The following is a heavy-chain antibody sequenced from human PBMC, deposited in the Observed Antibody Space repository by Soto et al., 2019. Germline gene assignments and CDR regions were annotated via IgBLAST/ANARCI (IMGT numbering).Heavy chain of an antibody. V-gene: IGHV2-26*01. Sequence: HVTLKEPGPVLVKPTETLTLTCTVSGFSLSNGKVGVSWIRQPPGKVLEWLAHIFSNDEKSYRTSLKSRLTISEDTSKSQVVLTMTNVDPVDTATYYCARILFGRSVAGGYFYMDVWGKGTTVTVSS. J-gene: IGHJ6*03. CDR1: GFSLSNGKVG. D-gene: IGHD6-19*01. CDR3: ARILFGRSVAGGYFYMDV. CDR2: IFSNDEK.